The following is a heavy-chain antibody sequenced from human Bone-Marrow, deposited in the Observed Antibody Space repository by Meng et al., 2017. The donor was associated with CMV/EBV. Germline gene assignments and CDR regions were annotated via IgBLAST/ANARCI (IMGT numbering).Heavy chain of an antibody. Sequence: QVPLVQSGAGVKKPGASVKVSCKASGYTFTSYGISWVRQAPGQGLEWMGWISAYNGNTNYAQKLQGRVTMTTDTSTSTAYMELRGLRSDDTAVYYCARDPSLLEYGPPFDLWGRGTLVTVSS. V-gene: IGHV1-18*01. CDR1: GYTFTSYG. CDR3: ARDPSLLEYGPPFDL. D-gene: IGHD4-17*01. J-gene: IGHJ2*01. CDR2: ISAYNGNT.